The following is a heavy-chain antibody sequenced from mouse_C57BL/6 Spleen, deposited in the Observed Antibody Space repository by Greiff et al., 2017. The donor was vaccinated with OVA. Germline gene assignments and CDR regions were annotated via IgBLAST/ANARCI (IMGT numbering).Heavy chain of an antibody. Sequence: QVQLQQSGAELVKPGASVKISCKASGYTFTDYYINWVKQRPGQGLEWIGKIGPGSGRTYSNAKFKGQATLTADNSSSTAYMQLSSLTDEDSAVYVSARENTVVDDAMDYGGQGTSVTVSS. CDR3: ARENTVVDDAMDY. V-gene: IGHV1-77*01. J-gene: IGHJ4*01. CDR1: GYTFTDYY. D-gene: IGHD1-1*01. CDR2: IGPGSGRT.